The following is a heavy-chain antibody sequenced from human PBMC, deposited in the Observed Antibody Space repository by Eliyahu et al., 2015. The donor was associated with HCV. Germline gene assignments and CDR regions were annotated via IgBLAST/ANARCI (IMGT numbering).Heavy chain of an antibody. Sequence: QEQLQESGPRLVKSSETLSLTCTVSSGSISTYYWSWIRQPPGKELEWIGSIYYSGTTNYNPSLKTRVTLSVDTSKNQFSLTLSSVTAADTAMYYCAKVNALYYDTLGYYSLGAFDVWGQGTMVTVSS. CDR2: IYYSGTT. D-gene: IGHD3-22*01. J-gene: IGHJ3*01. CDR3: AKVNALYYDTLGYYSLGAFDV. V-gene: IGHV4-59*01. CDR1: SGSISTYY.